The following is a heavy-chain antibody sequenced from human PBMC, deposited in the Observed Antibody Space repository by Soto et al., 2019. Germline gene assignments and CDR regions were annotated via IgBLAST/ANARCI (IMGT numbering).Heavy chain of an antibody. CDR3: ARGGISSKTARRRYYYYGMDV. D-gene: IGHD2-15*01. CDR1: GGSFSGYY. V-gene: IGHV4-34*01. J-gene: IGHJ6*02. CDR2: INHSGST. Sequence: PSETLSLTCAVYGGSFSGYYWSWIRQPPGKGLEWIGEINHSGSTNYNPSLKSRVTISVDTSKNQFSLKLSSVTAADTAVYYCARGGISSKTARRRYYYYGMDVWGQGNTVTVSS.